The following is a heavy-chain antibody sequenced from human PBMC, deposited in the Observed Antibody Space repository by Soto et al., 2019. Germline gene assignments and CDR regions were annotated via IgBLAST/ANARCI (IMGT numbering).Heavy chain of an antibody. D-gene: IGHD3-3*01. V-gene: IGHV4-39*01. CDR3: AGSPLERARVVIISWYFDL. Sequence: QLQLQESGPGLVKPSETLSLTCTVSGGSISSSSYYWGWIRQPPGKGLEWIGSIYYSGSTYYNPSLKTRVTISVDTTNNQSSLKLSSVTAADTAVYYCAGSPLERARVVIISWYFDLWGRGTLVTVSS. CDR2: IYYSGST. CDR1: GGSISSSSYY. J-gene: IGHJ2*01.